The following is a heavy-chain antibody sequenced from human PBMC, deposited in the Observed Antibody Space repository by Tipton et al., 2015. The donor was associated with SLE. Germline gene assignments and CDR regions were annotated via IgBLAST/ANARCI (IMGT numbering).Heavy chain of an antibody. CDR2: INHSGST. J-gene: IGHJ5*02. Sequence: GLVKPSETLSLTCAVYGGSFSGYHWSWIRQPPGKGLEWIGEINHSGSTNYNPSLKSRVTISVDTSKKQSSLKLSSVTAADTAVYYCARGVIRRFDPWGQGTLVTVSS. D-gene: IGHD3-22*01. V-gene: IGHV4-34*01. CDR3: ARGVIRRFDP. CDR1: GGSFSGYH.